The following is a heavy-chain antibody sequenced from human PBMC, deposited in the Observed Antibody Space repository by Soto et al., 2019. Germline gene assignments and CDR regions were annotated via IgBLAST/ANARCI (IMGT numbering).Heavy chain of an antibody. D-gene: IGHD1-1*01. Sequence: EVHLVESGGGLVKSGGSLRVSCTASGFTFSDYSMHWVRQAPGKGLEWVSSISPTSGAIYYADSVKGRFTISRDNAKNSLFLQMNSLRAEDTAVYSCARGSAHIQVQTFDYWGQGTLVTVSP. CDR2: ISPTSGAI. J-gene: IGHJ4*02. CDR1: GFTFSDYS. CDR3: ARGSAHIQVQTFDY. V-gene: IGHV3-21*01.